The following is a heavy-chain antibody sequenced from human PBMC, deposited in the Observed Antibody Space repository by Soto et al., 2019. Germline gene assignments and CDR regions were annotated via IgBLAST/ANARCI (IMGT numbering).Heavy chain of an antibody. V-gene: IGHV4-59*08. CDR3: ARGLVAAAAGTYYYYMDV. CDR1: GGSISSYY. D-gene: IGHD6-13*01. Sequence: SLTCTVSGGSISSYYWSWIRQPPGKGLEWIGYIFYSGSTNYNPSLKSRVTISVETSKNQFSLKLSSVTAADTAVYYCARGLVAAAAGTYYYYMDVWGKGTAVTVSS. J-gene: IGHJ6*03. CDR2: IFYSGST.